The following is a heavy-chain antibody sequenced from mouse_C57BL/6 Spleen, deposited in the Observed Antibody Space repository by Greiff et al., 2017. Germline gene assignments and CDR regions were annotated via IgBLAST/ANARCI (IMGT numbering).Heavy chain of an antibody. V-gene: IGHV1-26*01. D-gene: IGHD2-3*01. CDR2: INPNNGGT. J-gene: IGHJ2*01. CDR1: GYTFTDYY. Sequence: VQLQQSGPELVKPGASVKISCKASGYTFTDYYMNWVKQSHGKSLEWIGDINPNNGGTSYNQKFKGKATLTVDKSSSTAYMELRSLTSEDSAVYYCARYGDGYYDYFDYWGQGTTLTVSS. CDR3: ARYGDGYYDYFDY.